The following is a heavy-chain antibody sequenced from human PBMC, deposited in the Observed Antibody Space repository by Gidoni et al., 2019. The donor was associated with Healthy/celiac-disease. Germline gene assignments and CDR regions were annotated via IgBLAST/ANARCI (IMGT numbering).Heavy chain of an antibody. CDR2: ISSSSSYT. D-gene: IGHD3-10*01. CDR1: GFTFSDYY. J-gene: IGHJ5*02. Sequence: QVQLVESGGGLVKPGGSLRLSCAASGFTFSDYYMSWIRQAPGKGLEWVSYISSSSSYTNYADSVKGRFTISRDNAKNSLYLQMNSLRAEDTAVYYCARDGGDYYGSGVVLPSNPQLWFDPWGQGTLVTVSS. CDR3: ARDGGDYYGSGVVLPSNPQLWFDP. V-gene: IGHV3-11*06.